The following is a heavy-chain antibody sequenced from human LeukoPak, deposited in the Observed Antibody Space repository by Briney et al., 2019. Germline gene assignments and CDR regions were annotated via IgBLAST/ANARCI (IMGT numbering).Heavy chain of an antibody. D-gene: IGHD3-3*01. V-gene: IGHV3-30-3*01. Sequence: PGGSLRLSCSASGFTFSSYAMHWFRQAPGKGLEWVAVISYDGSNKYYADSVKGRFTISRDNTKKTLYLQMNSMRDEDTAVYYCARDGEIFGVVLALDYWGKGTLVNV. CDR3: ARDGEIFGVVLALDY. J-gene: IGHJ4*02. CDR1: GFTFSSYA. CDR2: ISYDGSNK.